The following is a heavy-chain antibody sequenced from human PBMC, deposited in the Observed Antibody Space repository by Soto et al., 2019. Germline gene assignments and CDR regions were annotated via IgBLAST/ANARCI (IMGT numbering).Heavy chain of an antibody. J-gene: IGHJ4*02. CDR2: ISPASGLT. CDR3: AGEMCTRTGPQNFFAY. Sequence: QVQLLQSEGAVKQPGASVKVSCKASGYTFTTDGLCWVRQVPGQGLEWMGYISPASGLTTYAQSLQGRLTTNTNTSSGTGYMELWSLRSDGTAIYFYAGEMCTRTGPQNFFAYCGQGAMVTVSS. V-gene: IGHV1-18*01. CDR1: GYTFTTDG.